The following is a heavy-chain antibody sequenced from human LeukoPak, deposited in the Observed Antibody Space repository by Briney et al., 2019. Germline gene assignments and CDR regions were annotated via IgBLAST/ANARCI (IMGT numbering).Heavy chain of an antibody. D-gene: IGHD6-13*01. CDR2: IYYSGST. Sequence: PSETLSLTCTVSGGSISSSSYYWGWIRQPPGKGLEWIGSIYYSGSTYCNPSLKSRVTISVDTSKNQFSLKLSSVTAADTAVYYCARQIVEQQLFYFDYWGQGTLVTVSS. CDR1: GGSISSSSYY. CDR3: ARQIVEQQLFYFDY. J-gene: IGHJ4*02. V-gene: IGHV4-39*01.